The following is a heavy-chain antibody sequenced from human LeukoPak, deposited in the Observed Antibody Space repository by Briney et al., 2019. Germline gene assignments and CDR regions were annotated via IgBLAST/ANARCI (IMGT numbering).Heavy chain of an antibody. CDR3: AREGYCSSTSCYADY. D-gene: IGHD2-2*01. J-gene: IGHJ4*02. Sequence: PGGSLRLSCAASGFTFSDYYMSWIRQAPGKGVEWVSYISSSGSTIYYADSVKGRFTISRDNAKNSLYLQMNSLRAEGTAVYYCAREGYCSSTSCYADYWGQGTLVTVSS. CDR1: GFTFSDYY. V-gene: IGHV3-11*04. CDR2: ISSSGSTI.